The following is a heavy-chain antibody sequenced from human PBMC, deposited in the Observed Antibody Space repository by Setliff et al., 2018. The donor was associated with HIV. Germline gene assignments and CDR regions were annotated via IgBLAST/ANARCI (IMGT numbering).Heavy chain of an antibody. J-gene: IGHJ3*02. CDR2: IYYSGDT. CDR1: GGSITSSGYH. Sequence: SETLSLTCSVSGGSITSSGYHWGWVRQPPGKGLEWIGNIYYSGDTFYNASLRSRLTLSVDTSKNQFSLKLYSVTASDTAMYYCTRHRGPPWDAFDIWGQGTMVTVSS. CDR3: TRHRGPPWDAFDI. V-gene: IGHV4-39*01.